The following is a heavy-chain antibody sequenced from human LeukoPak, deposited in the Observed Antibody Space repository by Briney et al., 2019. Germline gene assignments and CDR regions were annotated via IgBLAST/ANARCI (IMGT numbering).Heavy chain of an antibody. CDR1: GFTFSSYP. J-gene: IGHJ4*02. D-gene: IGHD4-23*01. Sequence: QSGGSLRLSCAASGFTFSSYPMTWVRQAPGKGLEWVSTITGSGGSTDYADPVKGRFTTSRDNSKNTLHLQMNSLRDEDTAVYYCARGRPHGNDYWGQGTLVTVSS. CDR3: ARGRPHGNDY. CDR2: ITGSGGST. V-gene: IGHV3-23*01.